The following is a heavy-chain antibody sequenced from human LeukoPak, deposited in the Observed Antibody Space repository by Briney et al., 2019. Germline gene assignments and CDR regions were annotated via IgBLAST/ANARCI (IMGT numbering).Heavy chain of an antibody. V-gene: IGHV4-59*08. CDR3: ARHGTISSESYFDY. Sequence: PSETLSLTCTVSGGSISGYYWSWIRQSPGKGLEWIGYIHNSGRTNYNPSLKSRVTGFVDTSKNQVSLRLSSVTAADTAVYYCARHGTISSESYFDYWGQGALVTVSS. CDR1: GGSISGYY. D-gene: IGHD1-14*01. CDR2: IHNSGRT. J-gene: IGHJ4*02.